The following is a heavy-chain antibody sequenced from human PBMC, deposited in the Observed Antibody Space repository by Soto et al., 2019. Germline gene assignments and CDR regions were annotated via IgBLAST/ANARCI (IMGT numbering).Heavy chain of an antibody. J-gene: IGHJ4*02. CDR2: INHSGST. CDR3: ARVGGSYFGVDYFDY. V-gene: IGHV4-4*02. Sequence: PSETLSLTCAVSGGSISSSNWWSWVRQPPGKGLEWIGEINHSGSTNYNPSLKSRVTISVDTSKNQFSLKLSSVTAADTAVYYCARVGGSYFGVDYFDYWGQGTLVTVSS. D-gene: IGHD1-26*01. CDR1: GGSISSSNW.